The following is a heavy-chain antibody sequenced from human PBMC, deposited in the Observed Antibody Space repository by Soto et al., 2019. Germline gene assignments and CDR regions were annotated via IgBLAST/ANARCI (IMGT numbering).Heavy chain of an antibody. CDR3: ARPLWRDDYNWGYFDL. CDR2: INPSGGST. CDR1: GYTFTSYY. V-gene: IGHV1-46*01. Sequence: ASVKVSCKASGYTFTSYYMHWVRQAPGQGLEWMGIINPSGGSTSYAQKFQGRVTMTRDTSTSTVYMELSSLRLEDTAVYYCARPLWRDDYNWGYFDLWGRGTLVTVPS. D-gene: IGHD4-4*01. J-gene: IGHJ2*01.